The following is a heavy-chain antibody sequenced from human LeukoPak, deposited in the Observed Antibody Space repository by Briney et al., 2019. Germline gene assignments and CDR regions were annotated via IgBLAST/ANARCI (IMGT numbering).Heavy chain of an antibody. Sequence: GGSLRLSCAASGFTFSDLYMDWVRQAPGKGLEWVGRTGNKVNSYTTQYAASVEGRFTISRDDSKNSLYLQMNSLKTEDTAVYYCARDLLGTRSIWGQGTMVTVSS. CDR3: ARDLLGTRSI. V-gene: IGHV3-72*01. CDR2: TGNKVNSYTT. J-gene: IGHJ3*02. D-gene: IGHD3-16*01. CDR1: GFTFSDLY.